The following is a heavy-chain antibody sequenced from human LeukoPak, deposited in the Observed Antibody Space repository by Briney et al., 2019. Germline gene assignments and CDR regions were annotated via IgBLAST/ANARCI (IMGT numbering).Heavy chain of an antibody. CDR2: IYPGDSDT. V-gene: IGHV5-51*01. D-gene: IGHD3-9*01. J-gene: IGHJ3*02. Sequence: GESLKISCKGSGYSFTSYWIGWVRQMPGKGLEWMGIIYPGDSDTRYSPSFQGQVTISADKSISTAYLQWSSLKASDTAMYYCARHRAHYDILTGYYKDAFDIWGQGTMVTVSS. CDR1: GYSFTSYW. CDR3: ARHRAHYDILTGYYKDAFDI.